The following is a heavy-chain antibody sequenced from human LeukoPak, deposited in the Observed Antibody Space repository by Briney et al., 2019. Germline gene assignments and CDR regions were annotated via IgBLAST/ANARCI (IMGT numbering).Heavy chain of an antibody. Sequence: SGGSLRLSCAASGFTFSSYSMNWVRQAPGKGLEWVSYISSSSSTIYYADSVKGRFTISRDNAKNSLYLQMNSLRAEDTALYYCAKGPYYYGSGRPNYYYYGMDVWGQGTTVTVSS. J-gene: IGHJ6*02. V-gene: IGHV3-48*01. D-gene: IGHD3-10*01. CDR1: GFTFSSYS. CDR2: ISSSSSTI. CDR3: AKGPYYYGSGRPNYYYYGMDV.